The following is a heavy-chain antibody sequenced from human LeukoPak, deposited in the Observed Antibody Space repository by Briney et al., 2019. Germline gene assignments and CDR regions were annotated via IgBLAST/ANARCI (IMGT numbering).Heavy chain of an antibody. D-gene: IGHD3-22*01. CDR1: GYSIRSNYY. J-gene: IGHJ4*02. CDR3: ARGVRQVVRTFEY. V-gene: IGHV4-38-2*01. CDR2: IWHSGST. Sequence: SETLTLTCAVSGYSIRSNYYWGWLRPPPGKRLECIGIIWHSGSTYYNPSLKSRVTISVDTSKNQFSLKLSSVTAADTAVYYWARGVRQVVRTFEYWGQGTLFTVSS.